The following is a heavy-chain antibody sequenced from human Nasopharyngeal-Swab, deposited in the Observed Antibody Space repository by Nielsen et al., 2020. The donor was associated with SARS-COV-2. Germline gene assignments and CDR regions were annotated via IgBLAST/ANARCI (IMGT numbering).Heavy chain of an antibody. CDR2: INHSGST. J-gene: IGHJ5*02. CDR1: GGSFSGYY. CDR3: ARIPAAGGFDP. V-gene: IGHV4-34*01. Sequence: SETLSLTCAVYGGSFSGYYWSWIRQPPGKGLEWIGEINHSGSTNYNPSLKSRATISVDTSKNQFSLKLSSVTAADTAVYYCARIPAAGGFDPWGQGTLVTVSS. D-gene: IGHD2-2*01.